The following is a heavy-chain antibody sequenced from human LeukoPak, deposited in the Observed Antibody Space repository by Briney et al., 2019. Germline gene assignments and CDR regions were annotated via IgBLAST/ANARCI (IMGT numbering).Heavy chain of an antibody. Sequence: SETLSLTCAVSGGSISSGGYSWSWIRQPPGKGLEWIGYIYHSGSTYYNPSLKSRVTISVDTSKNQFSLKLSSVTAADTAVYYCARGRAARGFSYWGQGTLVTVSS. CDR1: GGSISSGGYS. CDR3: ARGRAARGFSY. J-gene: IGHJ4*02. D-gene: IGHD6-13*01. V-gene: IGHV4-30-2*01. CDR2: IYHSGST.